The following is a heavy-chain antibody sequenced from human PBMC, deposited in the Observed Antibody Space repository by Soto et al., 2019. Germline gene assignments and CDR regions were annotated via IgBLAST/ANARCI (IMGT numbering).Heavy chain of an antibody. CDR3: ARAAAVYQLLAPFCNWFDP. J-gene: IGHJ5*02. CDR1: GGSISSSSYY. D-gene: IGHD2-2*01. CDR2: IYYSGST. V-gene: IGHV4-39*01. Sequence: SETLSLTCTVSGGSISSSSYYWGWIRQPPGKGLEWIGSIYYSGSTYYNPSLKSRVTISVDTSKNQFSLKLSSVTAADTAVYYCARAAAVYQLLAPFCNWFDPWGQGTLVTVSS.